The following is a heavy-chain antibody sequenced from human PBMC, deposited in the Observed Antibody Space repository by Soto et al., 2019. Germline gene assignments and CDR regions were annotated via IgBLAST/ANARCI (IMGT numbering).Heavy chain of an antibody. CDR1: GGSISSSSYY. V-gene: IGHV4-39*01. Sequence: SETLSLTCTVSGGSISSSSYYWGWIRQPPGKGLEWIGSIYYSGSTYYNPSLKSRVTISVDTSKNQFSLKLGSVTAADTAVYYCARPQEGDFWSGYYFWGQGTLVTVSS. CDR2: IYYSGST. J-gene: IGHJ4*02. CDR3: ARPQEGDFWSGYYF. D-gene: IGHD3-3*01.